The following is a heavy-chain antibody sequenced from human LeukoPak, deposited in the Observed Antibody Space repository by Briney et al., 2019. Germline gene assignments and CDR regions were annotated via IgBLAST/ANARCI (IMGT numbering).Heavy chain of an antibody. J-gene: IGHJ4*02. CDR1: GFTFSIYS. CDR2: IKEDGSER. V-gene: IGHV3-7*01. Sequence: GGSLRLSCAASGFTFSIYSMSWVRQAPGKGLEWVANIKEDGSERYFVDSVKGRFTNSRDNAKKSLYLQLKSLRVEDTAVYYCARADVLLWFGEFTYYFDYWGQGTPVTVSS. CDR3: ARADVLLWFGEFTYYFDY. D-gene: IGHD3-10*01.